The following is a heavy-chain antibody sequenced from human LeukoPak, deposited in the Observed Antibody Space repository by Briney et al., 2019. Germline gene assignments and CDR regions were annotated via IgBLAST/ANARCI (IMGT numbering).Heavy chain of an antibody. CDR2: INSDGSTT. V-gene: IGHV3-74*01. J-gene: IGHJ5*01. CDR3: ARVIVGATNWFDS. Sequence: LPGGSLRLSCAASGFTFSDYYMSWVRQAPGKGLVWVSRINSDGSTTNYADSVRGRFTISRDNAKNTLYLQMNSLRAEDTAVYYCARVIVGATNWFDSWGQGTLVTVSS. CDR1: GFTFSDYY. D-gene: IGHD1-26*01.